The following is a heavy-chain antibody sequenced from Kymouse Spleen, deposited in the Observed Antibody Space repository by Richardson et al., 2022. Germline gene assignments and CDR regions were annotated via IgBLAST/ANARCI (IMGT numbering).Heavy chain of an antibody. Sequence: QVQLVESGGGVVQPGRSLRLSCAASGFTFSSYGMHWVRQAPGKGLEWVAVIWYDGSNKYYADSVKGRFTISRDNSKNTLYLQMNSLRAEDTAVYYCARGGVRGVHDAFDIWGQGTMVTVSS. V-gene: IGHV3-33*01. J-gene: IGHJ3*02. CDR2: IWYDGSNK. CDR3: ARGGVRGVHDAFDI. CDR1: GFTFSSYG. D-gene: IGHD3-10*01.